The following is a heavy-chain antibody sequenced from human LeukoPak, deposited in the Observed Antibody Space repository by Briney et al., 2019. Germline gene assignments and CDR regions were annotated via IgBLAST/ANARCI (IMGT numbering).Heavy chain of an antibody. CDR2: IYPGDSDT. CDR1: GYSFTSYW. J-gene: IGHJ3*02. Sequence: GESLKISCKGSGYSFTSYWIGWVRQMPGKGLEWMGTIYPGDSDTRYSPSFQGQVTISADKSISTAYLQWSSLKASDTAMYYCASGGADDYGLDENAFDIWGQGTMVTVSS. CDR3: ASGGADDYGLDENAFDI. V-gene: IGHV5-51*01. D-gene: IGHD4-17*01.